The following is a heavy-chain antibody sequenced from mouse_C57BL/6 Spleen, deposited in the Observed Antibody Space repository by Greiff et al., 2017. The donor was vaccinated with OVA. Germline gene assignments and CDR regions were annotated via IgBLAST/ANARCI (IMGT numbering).Heavy chain of an antibody. CDR3: ARDYYGSTPYFDY. CDR2: ISYDGSN. CDR1: GYSITSGYY. Sequence: ESGPGLVQPSQSLSLTCSVTGYSITSGYYWNWIRQFPGNKLEWMGYISYDGSNNYNPSLKNRIPITRDTSKNQLFLKLNSVTTEDTATYYCARDYYGSTPYFDYWGQGTTLTVSS. D-gene: IGHD1-1*01. J-gene: IGHJ2*01. V-gene: IGHV3-6*01.